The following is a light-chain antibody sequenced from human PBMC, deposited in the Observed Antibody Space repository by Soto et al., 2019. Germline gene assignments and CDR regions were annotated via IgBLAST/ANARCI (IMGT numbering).Light chain of an antibody. CDR3: QQRSDWPFT. CDR2: DAS. Sequence: EIVLTQSPATLSLSPGDRATLSCRASQSVTTDLAWYQQKPGQAPRLLITDASNWATGTPARFSGSGSGTYFTLPTSSLESEDFAAYYCQQRSDWPFTFGGGTKLEIK. J-gene: IGKJ4*01. CDR1: QSVTTD. V-gene: IGKV3-11*01.